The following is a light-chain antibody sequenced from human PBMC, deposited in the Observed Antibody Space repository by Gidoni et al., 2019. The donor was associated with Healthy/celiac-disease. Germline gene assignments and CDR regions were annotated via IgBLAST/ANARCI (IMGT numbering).Light chain of an antibody. V-gene: IGLV1-47*01. Sequence: QSVLTQPPSASGTPGQRVTISCSGSSSNIGSNYVYWYQQLPGTAPKLLIYRNNQRPSGVPDRFSGSKSGTSASRAISGLRSEDEADYYCAAWDDSLSGRFGTGTKVTVL. CDR2: RNN. CDR1: SSNIGSNY. J-gene: IGLJ1*01. CDR3: AAWDDSLSGR.